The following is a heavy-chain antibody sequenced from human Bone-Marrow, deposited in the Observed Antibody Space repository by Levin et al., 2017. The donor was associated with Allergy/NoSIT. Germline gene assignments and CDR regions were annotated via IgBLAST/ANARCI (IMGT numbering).Heavy chain of an antibody. V-gene: IGHV1-2*06. D-gene: IGHD2-2*01. CDR3: ARGTAADPNSFDY. CDR1: GYTFTGYY. Sequence: GESLKISCKASGYTFTGYYMHWVRQAPGQGLEWMGRINPNSGGTNYAQKFQGRVTMTRDTSISTAYMELSRLRSDDTAVYYCARGTAADPNSFDYWGQGTLVTVSS. CDR2: INPNSGGT. J-gene: IGHJ4*02.